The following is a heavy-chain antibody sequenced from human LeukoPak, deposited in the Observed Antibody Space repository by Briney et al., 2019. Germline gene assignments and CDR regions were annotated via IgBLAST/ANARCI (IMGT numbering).Heavy chain of an antibody. V-gene: IGHV1-8*03. CDR1: GYTFTSYD. J-gene: IGHJ4*02. Sequence: ASVKVSCKASGYTFTSYDINWMRQATGQGLEWMGWMNPNSGNTGYAQKFQGRVTITRNTFISTAYMELSSLRSEDTAVYYCARESGFYGSGTRYWGQGTLVTVSS. CDR2: MNPNSGNT. CDR3: ARESGFYGSGTRY. D-gene: IGHD3-10*01.